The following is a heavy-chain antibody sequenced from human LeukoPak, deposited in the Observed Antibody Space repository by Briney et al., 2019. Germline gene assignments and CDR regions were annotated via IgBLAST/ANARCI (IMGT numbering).Heavy chain of an antibody. CDR2: INPNSGGT. Sequence: ASVKVSCKASGYTFTGYYMHWVRQAPGQGLEWMGWINPNSGGTNYAQKFQGRVTMTRDTSISTAYMELSRLRSDDTAVYYCAREENYCGSGSFDYWGQGTLVTVSS. CDR3: AREENYCGSGSFDY. V-gene: IGHV1-2*02. CDR1: GYTFTGYY. D-gene: IGHD3-10*01. J-gene: IGHJ4*02.